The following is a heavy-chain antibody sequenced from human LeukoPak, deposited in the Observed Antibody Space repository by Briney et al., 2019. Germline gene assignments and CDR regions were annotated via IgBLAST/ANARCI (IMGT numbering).Heavy chain of an antibody. D-gene: IGHD2-15*01. Sequence: SETRSLTCTVSGGSISSSSYYWGWIRQPPGKGLEWIGGIYYSGSTYYNPSLKSRVTISVDTSKNQFSLKLSSVTAADTAVYYCARHGRNNDYWGQGTLVTVSS. CDR3: ARHGRNNDY. J-gene: IGHJ4*02. CDR1: GGSISSSSYY. V-gene: IGHV4-39*01. CDR2: IYYSGST.